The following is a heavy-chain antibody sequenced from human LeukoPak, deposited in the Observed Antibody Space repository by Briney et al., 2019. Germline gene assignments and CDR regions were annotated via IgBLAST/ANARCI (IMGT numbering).Heavy chain of an antibody. CDR1: GGSISSSSYY. J-gene: IGHJ4*02. CDR2: IYYSGST. CDR3: ARQTGSGLFILP. V-gene: IGHV4-39*01. D-gene: IGHD3/OR15-3a*01. Sequence: TSETLSLTCTVSGGSISSSSYYWGWIRQPPGKGLEWIGSIYYSGSTYYNPSLKSRVTISVDTSKNQFSLKLSSVTAADTAVYYCARQTGSGLFILPGGQGTLVTVSS.